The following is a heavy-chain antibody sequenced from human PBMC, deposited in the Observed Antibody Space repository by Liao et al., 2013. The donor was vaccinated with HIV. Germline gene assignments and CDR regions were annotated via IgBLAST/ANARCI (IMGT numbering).Heavy chain of an antibody. CDR1: GGSISSYY. D-gene: IGHD2-15*01. Sequence: QVQLQESGPGLVKPSETLSLTCTVSGGSISSYYWSWIRQPPGKGLEWIGYIYYSGSTYYNPSLKSRVTISVDTSKNQFSLKLSSVTAADTAVYYCARGVVAQDAFDIWGQGTMVTVSS. J-gene: IGHJ3*02. V-gene: IGHV4-59*08. CDR2: IYYSGST. CDR3: ARGVVAQDAFDI.